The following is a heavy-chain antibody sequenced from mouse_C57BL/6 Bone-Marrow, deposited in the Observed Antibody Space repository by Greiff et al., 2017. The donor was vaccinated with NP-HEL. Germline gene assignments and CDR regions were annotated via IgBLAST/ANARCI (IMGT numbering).Heavy chain of an antibody. CDR1: GYTFTSYT. V-gene: IGHV1-4*01. D-gene: IGHD2-1*01. CDR2: INPSSGYT. J-gene: IGHJ3*01. CDR3: ASPELLWYPWFAY. Sequence: QVQLQQSGAELARPGASVKMSCKASGYTFTSYTMHWVKQRPGQGLEWIGYINPSSGYTKYNQKFKDKATLTADKSSSTAYMQLRSLTSEDSAVYCCASPELLWYPWFAYWGQGTLVTVSA.